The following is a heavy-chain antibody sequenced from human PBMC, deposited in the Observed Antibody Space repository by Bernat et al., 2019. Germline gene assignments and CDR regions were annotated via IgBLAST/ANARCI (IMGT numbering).Heavy chain of an antibody. CDR1: GFTFSNYA. D-gene: IGHD2-15*01. CDR2: IGGRGGST. J-gene: IGHJ6*03. CDR3: AKGLGGNGNCYYYMDV. Sequence: EVQLLESGGGLVQPGGSLRLSCAASGFTFSNYAMSWVRQAAGKGLEWVSAIGGRGGSTYYADSVKGRFTISRDNSKNTLFLQMNSLRAEDTAVYYCAKGLGGNGNCYYYMDVWGKGTTVTVSS. V-gene: IGHV3-23*01.